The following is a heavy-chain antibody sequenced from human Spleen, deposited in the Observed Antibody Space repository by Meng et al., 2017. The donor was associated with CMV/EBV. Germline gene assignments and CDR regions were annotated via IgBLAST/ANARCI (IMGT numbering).Heavy chain of an antibody. CDR2: MRGSGGSK. CDR1: LSSEA. J-gene: IGHJ3*02. CDR3: AKDFYYDILTGYYTDAFDI. D-gene: IGHD3-9*01. V-gene: IGHV3-23*01. Sequence: LSSEARSWVRQAPGKGLEWVSGMRGSGGSKYYADSVKDRFTISRDNSKNTLYLQMNSLRAEDTAVYYCAKDFYYDILTGYYTDAFDIWGQGTMVTVSS.